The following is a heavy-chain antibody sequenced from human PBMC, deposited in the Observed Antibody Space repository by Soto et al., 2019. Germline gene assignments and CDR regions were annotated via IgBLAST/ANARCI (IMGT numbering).Heavy chain of an antibody. V-gene: IGHV1-3*01. CDR1: GYTFTSYA. D-gene: IGHD4-17*01. Sequence: GASVKVSCKASGYTFTSYAMHWVRQAPGQRLEWMGWINAGNGNTKYSQKFQGRVTITRDTSASTAYMELSSLRSEDTAVYYCARGRMTTVIKECAFDIWGQGTMVTVSS. CDR3: ARGRMTTVIKECAFDI. CDR2: INAGNGNT. J-gene: IGHJ3*02.